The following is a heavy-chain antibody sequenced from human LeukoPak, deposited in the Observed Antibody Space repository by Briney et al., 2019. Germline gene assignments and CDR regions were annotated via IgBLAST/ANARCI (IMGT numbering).Heavy chain of an antibody. CDR2: ISSSGSTI. J-gene: IGHJ4*02. CDR3: ARDWGYCSSTSCYDPLYYFDY. V-gene: IGHV3-48*04. Sequence: GGSLRLSCAASGFTFSSYAMSWVRQAPGKGLEWVSYISSSGSTIYYADSVKDRFTISRDNAKNSLYLQMNSLRAEDTAVYYCARDWGYCSSTSCYDPLYYFDYWGQGTLVTVSS. D-gene: IGHD2-2*01. CDR1: GFTFSSYA.